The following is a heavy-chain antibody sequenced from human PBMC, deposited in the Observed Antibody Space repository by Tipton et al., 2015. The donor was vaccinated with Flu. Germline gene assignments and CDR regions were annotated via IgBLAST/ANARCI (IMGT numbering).Heavy chain of an antibody. CDR1: GFTFSSYW. J-gene: IGHJ3*02. CDR2: IKQDGSEK. D-gene: IGHD3-10*01. CDR3: AGPVPGTRGAFDI. Sequence: SLRLSCAASGFTFSSYWMSWVRQAPGKGLEWVANIKQDGSEKYYVDSVKGRFTIPRDNAKNSLYLQMNSLRAEDTAVYYYAGPVPGTRGAFDIWGQGTMVTVSS. V-gene: IGHV3-7*01.